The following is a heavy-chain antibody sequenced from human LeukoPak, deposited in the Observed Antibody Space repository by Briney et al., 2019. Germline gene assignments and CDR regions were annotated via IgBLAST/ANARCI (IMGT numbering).Heavy chain of an antibody. D-gene: IGHD1-14*01. J-gene: IGHJ3*02. Sequence: PETLSLTCTVSGGSISSYYWSWIRQPPGKGLEWIGYIYYSGSTNYNPSLKSRVTISADTSKNQFSLKLSSVTAADTAVYYCARGPESRTSDAFDIWGQGTMVTVSS. CDR2: IYYSGST. CDR1: GGSISSYY. V-gene: IGHV4-59*01. CDR3: ARGPESRTSDAFDI.